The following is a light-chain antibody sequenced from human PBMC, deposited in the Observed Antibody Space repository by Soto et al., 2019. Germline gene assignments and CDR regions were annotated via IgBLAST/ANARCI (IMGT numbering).Light chain of an antibody. V-gene: IGKV1-39*01. CDR1: QSISSY. Sequence: ASVVDRVTIPCRASQSISSYLNWYQQKPGKAPKLLIYAASSLQSGVPSRFSGSGSGTDFTLTISSLQPEDFATYYCQQSYSSITFGQGTRLEIK. CDR3: QQSYSSIT. CDR2: AAS. J-gene: IGKJ5*01.